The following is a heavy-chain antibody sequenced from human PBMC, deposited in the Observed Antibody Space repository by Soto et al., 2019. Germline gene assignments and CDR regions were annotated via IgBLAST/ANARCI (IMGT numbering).Heavy chain of an antibody. CDR3: ARDAGGQSGNFIFDS. D-gene: IGHD1-26*01. CDR2: IWYHGRDK. Sequence: QVRLVESGGGVVQPGRSLRLSCAASGFSFSDYVMHWVRQSPGEGLEWVAVIWYHGRDKFYAESVKGRFTITRDNSKNTLYLQMNSLRAEDTAVYYCARDAGGQSGNFIFDSWGQGALVTVSS. CDR1: GFSFSDYV. V-gene: IGHV3-33*01. J-gene: IGHJ4*02.